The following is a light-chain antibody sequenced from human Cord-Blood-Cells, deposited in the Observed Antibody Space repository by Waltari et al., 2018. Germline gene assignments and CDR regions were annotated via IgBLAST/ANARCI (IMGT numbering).Light chain of an antibody. J-gene: IGLJ1*01. Sequence: QSALTQPASVSGSPGQSITISRTGTSSDVGGYNYVSWYHQHPGKAPKLMIYDVSNRPSGVSNRLSGAEAVNTASLTISGLQAEDEADYYCSSYTSSSTLYVFGTGTKVTVL. CDR3: SSYTSSSTLYV. CDR1: SSDVGGYNY. CDR2: DVS. V-gene: IGLV2-14*01.